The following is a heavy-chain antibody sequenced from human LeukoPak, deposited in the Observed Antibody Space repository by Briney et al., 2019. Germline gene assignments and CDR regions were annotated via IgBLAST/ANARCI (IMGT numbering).Heavy chain of an antibody. D-gene: IGHD2-15*01. Sequence: ASVKVSCKASGYTFTSYYMHWVRQAPGQGLERLGIINPSGGSTSYAQQFQGRVTMTRDTSKSTVYMELSSLRSEDTAVYYCARDRNTPYCSGGSCYSDYYYGMDVWGQGTTVTVSS. CDR3: ARDRNTPYCSGGSCYSDYYYGMDV. V-gene: IGHV1-46*01. CDR1: GYTFTSYY. J-gene: IGHJ6*02. CDR2: INPSGGST.